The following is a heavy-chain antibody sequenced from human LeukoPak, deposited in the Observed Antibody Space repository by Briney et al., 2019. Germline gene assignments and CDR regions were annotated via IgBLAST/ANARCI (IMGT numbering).Heavy chain of an antibody. CDR1: GFTFSSYA. CDR2: ISGSGGNT. V-gene: IGHV3-23*01. CDR3: AKKYSSSWYYFDN. J-gene: IGHJ4*02. D-gene: IGHD6-13*01. Sequence: GGSLRLSCAASGFTFSSYAMSWVRQAPGKGLEWVSTISGSGGNTYCADSVKGRFTISRDNSKNTLYRQMNSLRAEDTAGYYCAKKYSSSWYYFDNWGQGTVVTVSS.